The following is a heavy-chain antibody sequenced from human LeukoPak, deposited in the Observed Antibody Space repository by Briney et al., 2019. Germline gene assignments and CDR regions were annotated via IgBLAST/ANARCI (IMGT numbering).Heavy chain of an antibody. CDR1: GFIFSSYV. CDR3: AKEKAGYCSSTSCFDGYDY. J-gene: IGHJ4*02. Sequence: GGSLRLSCAASGFIFSSYVVSWVRQAPGKGLEWVSAISGSGGSTYYADSVKGRFSISRDNSKNTLYLQLDSLRAEDTAVYYCAKEKAGYCSSTSCFDGYDYWGQGTLVTVSS. D-gene: IGHD2-2*01. V-gene: IGHV3-23*01. CDR2: ISGSGGST.